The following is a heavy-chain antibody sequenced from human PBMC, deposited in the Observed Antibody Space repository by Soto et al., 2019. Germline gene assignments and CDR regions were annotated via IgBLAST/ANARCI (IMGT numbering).Heavy chain of an antibody. CDR1: GFTFSSYA. Sequence: GGSLRLSCAASGFTFSSYAMSWVRQGPGKGLEWVSAISGSGGSTYYADSVKGRFTISRDNSKNTLYLQMNSLRAEDTAVYYCAKGRGSSGYPNAFDIWGQGTMVTVSS. V-gene: IGHV3-23*01. CDR2: ISGSGGST. CDR3: AKGRGSSGYPNAFDI. D-gene: IGHD3-22*01. J-gene: IGHJ3*02.